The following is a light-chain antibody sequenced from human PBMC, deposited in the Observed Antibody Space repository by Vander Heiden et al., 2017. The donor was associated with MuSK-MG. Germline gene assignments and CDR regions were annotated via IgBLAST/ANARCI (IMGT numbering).Light chain of an antibody. Sequence: EIVMTQSPLSLSVTPGEPASISCRSSQSLLHSKGNNFLDWYLQKPGQSPQLLIYLGSDRASGVPDRFSGSGSGTDFTLKISRVEAEDVGVYYCRQALQTPRTFGQGTKVEI. CDR2: LGS. J-gene: IGKJ1*01. V-gene: IGKV2-28*01. CDR1: QSLLHSKGNNF. CDR3: RQALQTPRT.